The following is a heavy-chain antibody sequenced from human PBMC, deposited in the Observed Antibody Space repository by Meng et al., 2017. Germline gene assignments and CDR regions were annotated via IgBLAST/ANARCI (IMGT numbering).Heavy chain of an antibody. CDR3: AIDIVSGGWPDAFDI. Sequence: GSLRLSCTVSGGSVSSGSYYWSWIRQPPGKGLEWIGYIYYSGSTNYNPSLKSRVTISVDTSKNQFPLKLSSVTAADTAVYYCAIDIVSGGWPDAFDIWGQGTMVTVSS. V-gene: IGHV4-61*01. CDR1: GGSVSSGSYY. J-gene: IGHJ3*02. CDR2: IYYSGST. D-gene: IGHD6-19*01.